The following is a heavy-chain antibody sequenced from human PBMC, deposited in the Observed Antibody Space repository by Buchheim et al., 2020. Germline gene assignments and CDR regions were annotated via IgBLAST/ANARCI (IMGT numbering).Heavy chain of an antibody. V-gene: IGHV4-34*01. CDR3: ARRFWSGYSPIDY. J-gene: IGHJ4*02. D-gene: IGHD3-3*01. CDR1: GGSFSGYY. Sequence: QVQLQQWGAGLLKPSETLSLTCAVYGGSFSGYYWSWIRQPPGKGLEWIGEINHSGSTNYNPSLKSRVTISVDTSQNQFSLKLSSVTAADTAVYYCARRFWSGYSPIDYWGQGTL. CDR2: INHSGST.